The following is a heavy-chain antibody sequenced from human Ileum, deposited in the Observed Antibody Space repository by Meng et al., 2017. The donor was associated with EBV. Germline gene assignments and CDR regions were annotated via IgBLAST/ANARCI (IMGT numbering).Heavy chain of an antibody. Sequence: VKMEGAGGGLGGPRRGLRFSGAGSGCKFRIFGMDWVRQAPGKGLEGVAVIWYEGSNKFYADCVKGRFTISRDNSKNTLYLQMNSLRPEDTAVYYCARDQGLTNDYWGQGTLVTVSS. CDR1: GCKFRIFG. J-gene: IGHJ4*02. D-gene: IGHD2-8*01. CDR2: IWYEGSNK. CDR3: ARDQGLTNDY. V-gene: IGHV3-33*01.